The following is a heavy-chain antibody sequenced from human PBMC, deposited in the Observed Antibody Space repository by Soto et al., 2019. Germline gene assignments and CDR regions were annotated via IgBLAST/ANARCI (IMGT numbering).Heavy chain of an antibody. CDR3: AREVLRFCSGGSCYSANFFDY. J-gene: IGHJ4*02. V-gene: IGHV3-23*01. CDR1: GFTFDNHA. Sequence: GGSLRLSCAASGFTFDNHAMSWVRQAPGKGLEWVSTISGRGGDTYYADSVKGRFTISRDNSKSTVHLQMNSLRAEDTAVYYCAREVLRFCSGGSCYSANFFDYWGQGTLVTVSS. CDR2: ISGRGGDT. D-gene: IGHD2-15*01.